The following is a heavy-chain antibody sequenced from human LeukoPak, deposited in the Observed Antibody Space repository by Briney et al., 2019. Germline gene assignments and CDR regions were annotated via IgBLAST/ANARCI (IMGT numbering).Heavy chain of an antibody. D-gene: IGHD3-3*01. CDR3: AKTYYDFWSGYYRGGAYYYYYMDV. Sequence: GGSLRLSCAASGFTVSSNYMSWVRQAPGKGLEWVSVIYSGGSTYYADSVKGRFTISRDNSKNTLYLQMNSLRAEDTAVYYCAKTYYDFWSGYYRGGAYYYYYMDVWGKGTTVTVSS. V-gene: IGHV3-53*05. CDR1: GFTVSSNY. J-gene: IGHJ6*03. CDR2: IYSGGST.